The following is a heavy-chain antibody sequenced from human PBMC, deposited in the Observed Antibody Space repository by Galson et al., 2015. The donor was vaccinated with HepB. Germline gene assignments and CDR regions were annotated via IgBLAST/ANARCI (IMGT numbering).Heavy chain of an antibody. CDR2: ISSSSSYT. V-gene: IGHV3-11*06. D-gene: IGHD1-26*01. CDR3: ARVWELLVAPDAFDI. Sequence: SLRLSCAASGFTFSDYYMSWIRQAPGKGLEWVSYISSSSSYTNYADSVKGRFTISRDNAKNSLYLQMNSLRAEDTAVYYCARVWELLVAPDAFDIWGQGTMVTVSS. J-gene: IGHJ3*02. CDR1: GFTFSDYY.